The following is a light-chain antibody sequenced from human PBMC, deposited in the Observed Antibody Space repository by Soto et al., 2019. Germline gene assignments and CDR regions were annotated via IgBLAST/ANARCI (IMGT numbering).Light chain of an antibody. CDR2: DDS. Sequence: SYELTQPSSVSVAPGQTARITCGGNNIGSRSVHWYQQKTGQAPVLVVYDDSDRPSGIPERFSGSNSGNTATLTISRVEAGDDADYYCQVWDSIIDHPVFGGGTKVTVL. V-gene: IGLV3-21*02. J-gene: IGLJ2*01. CDR1: NIGSRS. CDR3: QVWDSIIDHPV.